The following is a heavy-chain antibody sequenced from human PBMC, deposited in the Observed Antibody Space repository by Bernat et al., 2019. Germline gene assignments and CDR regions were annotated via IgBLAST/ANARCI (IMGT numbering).Heavy chain of an antibody. D-gene: IGHD3-16*01. Sequence: EVQLVESGGGLIQPGGSLRLSCAASGSTVSSNHMNWVRRAPGRGLEWVSVIYNDGSTFYADSVKGRFTISRDNSKNTLYLQMNSLRAEDTAVYYCARRGEGEILSPYYYGMDVWGQGTTVTVAS. J-gene: IGHJ6*02. CDR1: GSTVSSNH. CDR2: IYNDGST. V-gene: IGHV3-53*01. CDR3: ARRGEGEILSPYYYGMDV.